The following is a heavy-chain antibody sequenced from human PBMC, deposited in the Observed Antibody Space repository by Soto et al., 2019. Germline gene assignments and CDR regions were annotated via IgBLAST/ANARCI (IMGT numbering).Heavy chain of an antibody. CDR2: ISYDGSNK. J-gene: IGHJ4*02. CDR1: GFTFSSYA. D-gene: IGHD3-9*01. V-gene: IGHV3-30-3*01. CDR3: ARGYDTEVDY. Sequence: QVQLVESGGGVVQPGRSLRLSCAASGFTFSSYAMHWVHQAPGKGLEWVAVISYDGSNKYYADSVKGRFTISRDNSKNTLYLQMNSLRAEDTAVYYCARGYDTEVDYWGQGTLVTVSS.